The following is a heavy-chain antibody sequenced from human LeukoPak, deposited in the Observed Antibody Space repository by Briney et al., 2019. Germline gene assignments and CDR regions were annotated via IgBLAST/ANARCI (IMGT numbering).Heavy chain of an antibody. CDR3: ARGFKYFDWLLDY. CDR1: GYTFTSYG. V-gene: IGHV1-2*02. J-gene: IGHJ4*02. Sequence: ASVKVSCKASGYTFTSYGISWVRQAPGQGLEWMGWINPNSGGTNYAQRFQGRVTMTRDTSITTAYMELSRLRSDDTAVYYCARGFKYFDWLLDYWGQGTLVTVSS. CDR2: INPNSGGT. D-gene: IGHD3-9*01.